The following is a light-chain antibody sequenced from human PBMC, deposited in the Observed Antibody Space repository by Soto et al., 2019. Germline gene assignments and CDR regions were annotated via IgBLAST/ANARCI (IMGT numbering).Light chain of an antibody. Sequence: QSVLTQSPSASGTPGQSVTISCSGSASTIGRNYVYWYQQLPGTAPKLLIYMNSQRPSGVPDRFSGSKSGTSASLAISRLRSEDEADYYCAAWDDNLSGLYVFGAGTKVTVL. CDR3: AAWDDNLSGLYV. V-gene: IGLV1-47*01. J-gene: IGLJ1*01. CDR2: MNS. CDR1: ASTIGRNY.